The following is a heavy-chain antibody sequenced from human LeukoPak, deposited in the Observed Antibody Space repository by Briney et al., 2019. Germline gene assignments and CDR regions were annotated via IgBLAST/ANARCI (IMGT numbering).Heavy chain of an antibody. V-gene: IGHV4-39*01. J-gene: IGHJ4*02. CDR3: ARTKHGSGSRHEYYFDY. CDR2: IYYSGST. Sequence: IPSETLSLTCTVSGGSISSSSYYWDWIRQPPGKGLEWTGSIYYSGSTYYNPSLESRVTISVDTSKNQFSLKLSSVTAADTAVYYCARTKHGSGSRHEYYFDYWGQGTLVTVSS. D-gene: IGHD5-12*01. CDR1: GGSISSSSYY.